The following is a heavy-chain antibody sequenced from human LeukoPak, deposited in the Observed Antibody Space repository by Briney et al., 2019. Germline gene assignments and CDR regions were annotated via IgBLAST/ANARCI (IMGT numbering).Heavy chain of an antibody. CDR3: ARFRTAAGGYYYYYGMDV. J-gene: IGHJ6*02. CDR2: ISAYNGNT. Sequence: ASVKVSCKASGYTFTSYGISWVRQAPGQGLEWMGWISAYNGNTNYAQKLQGRVTMTTDTSTSTAYMELRSLRSDDTAVYYCARFRTAAGGYYYYYGMDVWGQGPTVTVSS. V-gene: IGHV1-18*01. D-gene: IGHD6-13*01. CDR1: GYTFTSYG.